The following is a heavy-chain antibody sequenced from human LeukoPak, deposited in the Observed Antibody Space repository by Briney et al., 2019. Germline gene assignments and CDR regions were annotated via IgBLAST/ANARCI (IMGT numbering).Heavy chain of an antibody. CDR2: ISSSGSTI. D-gene: IGHD2-21*02. Sequence: GGSLRLSCAASGFTFSSYEMNWVRQAPGKGLEWVSYISSSGSTIYYADSVKGRFTISRDNAKNSLYLQMNSLRAEDTAVYYCAKRDRPCSGDCSAPYYFDYWGQGTLVTVSS. V-gene: IGHV3-48*03. CDR1: GFTFSSYE. CDR3: AKRDRPCSGDCSAPYYFDY. J-gene: IGHJ4*02.